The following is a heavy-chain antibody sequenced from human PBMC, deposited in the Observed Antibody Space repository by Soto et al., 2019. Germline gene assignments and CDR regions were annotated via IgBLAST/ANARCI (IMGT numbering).Heavy chain of an antibody. D-gene: IGHD5-12*01. Sequence: SETLSLTRAVYGGSFSGYYWSWIRQPPGKGLEWIGEINHSGSTNYNPALKSRVTIVVDTYNNRFSRKLSSVTAADTAGDYCARGRHGYHSYGGQGTLVNFAS. CDR3: ARGRHGYHSY. CDR2: INHSGST. V-gene: IGHV4-34*01. CDR1: GGSFSGYY. J-gene: IGHJ4*02.